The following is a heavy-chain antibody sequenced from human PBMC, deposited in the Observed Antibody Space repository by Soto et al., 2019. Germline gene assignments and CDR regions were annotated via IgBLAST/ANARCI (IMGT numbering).Heavy chain of an antibody. J-gene: IGHJ4*02. CDR3: AAVQGGGTTFHF. D-gene: IGHD1-7*01. V-gene: IGHV1-58*02. Sequence: QMQLAQSGPEVKKPGTSVKVSCKTSGFTFTNSAIQWVRQARGQRLEWLGWIVVGSGRTDYAQKFQERLTITMDMSTTTAYMELSSLRLDDTAVYYCAAVQGGGTTFHFWGQGTLVTVSS. CDR1: GFTFTNSA. CDR2: IVVGSGRT.